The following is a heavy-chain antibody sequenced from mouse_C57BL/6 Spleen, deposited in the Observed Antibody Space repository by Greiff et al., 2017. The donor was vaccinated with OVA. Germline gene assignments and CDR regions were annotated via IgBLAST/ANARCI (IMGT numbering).Heavy chain of an antibody. V-gene: IGHV1-80*01. CDR2: IYPGDGDT. CDR3: AREGAYYSNLFAY. J-gene: IGHJ3*01. Sequence: QVQLQQSGAELVKPGASVKISCKASGYAFSSYWMNWVKQRPGKGLEWIGQIYPGDGDTNYNGKFKGKATLTADKSSSTAYMQLSSLTSEDSAVYFCAREGAYYSNLFAYWGQGTLVTVSA. D-gene: IGHD2-5*01. CDR1: GYAFSSYW.